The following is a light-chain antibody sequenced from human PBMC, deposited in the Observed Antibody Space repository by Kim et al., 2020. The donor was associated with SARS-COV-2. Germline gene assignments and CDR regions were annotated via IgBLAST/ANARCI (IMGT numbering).Light chain of an antibody. J-gene: IGKJ4*01. CDR3: QDYGRSPLT. Sequence: DIVLTQSPGTLSLSPGERATLSCRASQIFRSDYLAWYQLKPGQAPRLLVYGASTRAAGIPDRFSATDFTLTISRLEPEDFGVYYCQDYGRSPLTFGGGTKLEI. V-gene: IGKV3-20*01. CDR2: GAS. CDR1: QIFRSDY.